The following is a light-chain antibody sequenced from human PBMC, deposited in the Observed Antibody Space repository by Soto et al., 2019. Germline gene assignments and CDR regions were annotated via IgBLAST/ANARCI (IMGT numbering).Light chain of an antibody. CDR2: GAS. J-gene: IGKJ2*01. CDR1: QSVSSSY. CDR3: QQYGPLRYT. Sequence: ENVLTQSPGTRSLSPGARATLSCRASQSVSSSYLAWYQQKPGQAPSLLIYGASNRAAGTPARFSGSGSGTGFTLTISRREPEDFARYYCQQYGPLRYTCGQGTKLEIK. V-gene: IGKV3-20*01.